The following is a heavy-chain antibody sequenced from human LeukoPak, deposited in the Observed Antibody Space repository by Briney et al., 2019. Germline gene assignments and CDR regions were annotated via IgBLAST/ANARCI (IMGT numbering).Heavy chain of an antibody. D-gene: IGHD2-15*01. CDR2: IYHSGST. CDR1: GGSVSNGSYY. V-gene: IGHV4-39*02. J-gene: IGHJ5*02. CDR3: AREPGYCSGGSCYGGWFDP. Sequence: SDTLSLTCTVSGGSVSNGSYYWGWIRKPPGKGLEWIGSIYHSGSTYYNPSLKSRVTISVDTSKNQFSLNLSSVTAADTAVYYCAREPGYCSGGSCYGGWFDPWGQGTLVTVSS.